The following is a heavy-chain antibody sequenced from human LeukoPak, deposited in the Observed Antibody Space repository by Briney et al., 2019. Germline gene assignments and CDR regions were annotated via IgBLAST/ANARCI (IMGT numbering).Heavy chain of an antibody. V-gene: IGHV3-23*01. CDR1: GFTFSSYA. D-gene: IGHD3-16*02. J-gene: IGHJ4*02. Sequence: GGSLRLSCAASGFTFSSYAMSWVRQAPGKGLEWVSAISGSGGSTYYADSVKGRFTISRDNSKNTLYLQMNSLRAEDTAVYYCAKRLGAEAFGGVIVSGFDYWGQGTLVTVSS. CDR2: ISGSGGST. CDR3: AKRLGAEAFGGVIVSGFDY.